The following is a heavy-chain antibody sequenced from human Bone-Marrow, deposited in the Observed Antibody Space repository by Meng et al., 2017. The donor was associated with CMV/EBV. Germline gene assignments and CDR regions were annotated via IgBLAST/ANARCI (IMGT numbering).Heavy chain of an antibody. D-gene: IGHD2-2*02. CDR3: ARAPAILPVDY. Sequence: ASVKVSCKASGYTFTSYGISWVRQAPGQGLEWMGIINPSGGSTSYAQKFQGRVTMTRDTSTSPAYMELRTLRSDDTAVYYCARAPAILPVDYWGQGTLVTVSS. V-gene: IGHV1-46*01. J-gene: IGHJ4*02. CDR2: INPSGGST. CDR1: GYTFTSYG.